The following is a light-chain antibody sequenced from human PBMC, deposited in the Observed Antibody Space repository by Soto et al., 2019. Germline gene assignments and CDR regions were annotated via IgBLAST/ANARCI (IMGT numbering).Light chain of an antibody. CDR3: CSYADGSIYF. CDR1: SRDVGAYDY. CDR2: YVD. J-gene: IGLJ1*01. Sequence: QSALTQPDSVSGSPGQSITISCTGTSRDVGAYDYVSWYLQYPDKAPQLLIYYVDHRPSGVSSRFSGSKSGNTASLTISGLQAEDEGDYYCCSYADGSIYFFGTGNKLTVL. V-gene: IGLV2-14*03.